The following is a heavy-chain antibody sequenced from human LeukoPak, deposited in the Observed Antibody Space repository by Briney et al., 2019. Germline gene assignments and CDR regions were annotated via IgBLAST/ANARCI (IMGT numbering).Heavy chain of an antibody. J-gene: IGHJ4*02. Sequence: GGSLRLSCAASGFIFSDYSLNWVRQAPGKGLEWVSCISRSSDYIYYADSVKGRFTISRDNAKKSLYLQMNSLRAEDTAVYYCAFTGYSSSWYRSGDFFDYWGQGTLVTVSS. CDR1: GFIFSDYS. V-gene: IGHV3-21*04. CDR3: AFTGYSSSWYRSGDFFDY. D-gene: IGHD6-13*01. CDR2: ISRSSDYI.